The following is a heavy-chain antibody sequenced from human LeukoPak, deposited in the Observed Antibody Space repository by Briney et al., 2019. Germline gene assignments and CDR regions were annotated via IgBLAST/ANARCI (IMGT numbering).Heavy chain of an antibody. J-gene: IGHJ1*01. CDR1: GFTFSNYW. CDR3: ATYSSLNRREFQY. V-gene: IGHV3-7*01. D-gene: IGHD3-22*01. Sequence: HAGGSLRLSCEGSGFTFSNYWMGWVRQAPGKGLQWVANIKTDGSEKYYVDSVKGRFTISRDNAKNSLYLQMNSLRVEDTAVYYCATYSSLNRREFQYWGQGTLLTVSS. CDR2: IKTDGSEK.